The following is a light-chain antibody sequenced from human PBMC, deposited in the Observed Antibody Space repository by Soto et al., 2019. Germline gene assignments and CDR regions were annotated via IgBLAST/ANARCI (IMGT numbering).Light chain of an antibody. Sequence: EIVLTQSPGTLSLSPGERATLSCRASQSVSSSYLAWYQQKPGQAPRLLIYGASSCATGIQDRFSGSGSGTDFPCTISRLEHEDFAGYYCQQYGSSPGTFGQVTRLEIK. CDR2: GAS. J-gene: IGKJ5*01. CDR3: QQYGSSPGT. V-gene: IGKV3-20*01. CDR1: QSVSSSY.